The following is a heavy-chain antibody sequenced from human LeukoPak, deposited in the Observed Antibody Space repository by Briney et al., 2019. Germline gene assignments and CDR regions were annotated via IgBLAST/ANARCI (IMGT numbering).Heavy chain of an antibody. CDR1: GGSISSGDYY. V-gene: IGHV4-30-4*01. CDR2: IYYSGST. CDR3: ARRDTSCFNFDY. J-gene: IGHJ4*02. Sequence: SETLSLTCTVSGGSISSGDYYWSWIRQPPGKGLEWIGYIYYSGSTYYNPSLKSRVTISVDTSKNQFSLKLSSVTAADTAVYYCARRDTSCFNFDYWGQGTLVTASS. D-gene: IGHD2-2*01.